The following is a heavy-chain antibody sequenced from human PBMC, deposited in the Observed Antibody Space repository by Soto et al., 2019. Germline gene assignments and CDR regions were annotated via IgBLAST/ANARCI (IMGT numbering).Heavy chain of an antibody. CDR3: ARDYIAAAGTNDY. Sequence: QVQLVQSGAEVKKPGASVKVSCKASGYTFTSYAMHWVRQAPGQRLEWMGWINAGNGNTKYSQKFQGRVTITRDTSASTAYMELSRLRSEDTAVYYCARDYIAAAGTNDYWGQGTLVTVSS. V-gene: IGHV1-3*01. J-gene: IGHJ4*02. CDR2: INAGNGNT. D-gene: IGHD6-13*01. CDR1: GYTFTSYA.